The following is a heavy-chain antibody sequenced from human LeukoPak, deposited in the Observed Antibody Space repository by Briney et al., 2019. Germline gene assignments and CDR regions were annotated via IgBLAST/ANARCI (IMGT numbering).Heavy chain of an antibody. CDR3: AKGRGSYLSSSDY. Sequence: QTGGSLRLSCAASGFTCSSYWMSWVRQAPGKGLEWVANIKQDGSEKYYVDSVKGRFTISRDNAKNSLYLQMNSLRAEDTAVYYCAKGRGSYLSSSDYWGQGTLVTVPS. J-gene: IGHJ4*02. V-gene: IGHV3-7*01. CDR2: IKQDGSEK. CDR1: GFTCSSYW. D-gene: IGHD1-26*01.